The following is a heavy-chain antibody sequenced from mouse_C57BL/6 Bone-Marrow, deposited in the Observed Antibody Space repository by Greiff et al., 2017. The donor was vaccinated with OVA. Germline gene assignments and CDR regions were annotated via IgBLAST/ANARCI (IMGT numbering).Heavy chain of an antibody. V-gene: IGHV1-62-3*01. CDR1: GYTFTSYW. CDR3: ARGQANRDRYWYFDV. Sequence: VQLQQPGAELVKPGASVKLSCKASGYTFTSYWMHWVKQRPGRGLEWIGRIDPNSGGTKYNEKFKSKATLTVDKPSSTAYMQLSSLTSEDSAVYYCARGQANRDRYWYFDVWGTGTTVTVSS. CDR2: IDPNSGGT. D-gene: IGHD4-1*01. J-gene: IGHJ1*03.